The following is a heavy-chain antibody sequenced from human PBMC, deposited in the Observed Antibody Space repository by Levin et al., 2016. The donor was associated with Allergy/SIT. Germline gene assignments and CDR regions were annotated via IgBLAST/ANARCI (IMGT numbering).Heavy chain of an antibody. CDR3: SRHPASVAGTSSGY. Sequence: GGSLRLSCAASGFIFSNYGMSWVRQAPGKGLEWVSYISGGSSTIFYADSVKGRFTISRDNAKNSLFLQMNSLRDEDTAVYYCSRHPASVAGTSSGYWGQGTLVTVSS. CDR1: GFIFSNYG. CDR2: ISGGSSTI. J-gene: IGHJ4*02. D-gene: IGHD6-19*01. V-gene: IGHV3-48*02.